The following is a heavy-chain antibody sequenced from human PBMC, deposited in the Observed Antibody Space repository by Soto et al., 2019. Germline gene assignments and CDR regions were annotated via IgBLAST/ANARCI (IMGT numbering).Heavy chain of an antibody. CDR3: AREHYDILTGYPSTNDAFDI. Sequence: SQTLSLTCAISGDSVSSNSAAWNWIRQSPSRGLEWLGRTYYRSKWYNDYAVSVKSRITINPDTSKNQFSLQLNSVTPEDTAVYYCAREHYDILTGYPSTNDAFDIWGQGTMVTVSS. CDR1: GDSVSSNSAA. V-gene: IGHV6-1*01. J-gene: IGHJ3*02. CDR2: TYYRSKWYN. D-gene: IGHD3-9*01.